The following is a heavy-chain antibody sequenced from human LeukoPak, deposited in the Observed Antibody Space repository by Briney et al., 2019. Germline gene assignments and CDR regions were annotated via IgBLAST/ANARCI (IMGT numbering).Heavy chain of an antibody. V-gene: IGHV1-18*01. CDR2: IRADNGNA. CDR3: ARVTYYYDRRGYYIEPVPPDY. Sequence: ASVKVSCKASGYTFSNYGITWVRQAPGQGLEWMRWIRADNGNANYAQKVQGRVTMTTDTSTSTAYMELRSLRSDDTAVYYCARVTYYYDRRGYYIEPVPPDYWGQGTLVTVSS. D-gene: IGHD3-22*01. J-gene: IGHJ4*02. CDR1: GYTFSNYG.